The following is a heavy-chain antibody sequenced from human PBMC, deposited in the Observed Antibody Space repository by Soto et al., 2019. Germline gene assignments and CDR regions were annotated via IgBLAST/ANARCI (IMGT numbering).Heavy chain of an antibody. CDR2: IYHSGST. CDR1: GGSISSGGYS. V-gene: IGHV4-30-2*01. D-gene: IGHD3-22*01. J-gene: IGHJ5*02. Sequence: SETLSLTCAVSGGSISSGGYSWSWIRQPPGKGLEWIGYIYHSGSTYYNPSLKSRVTISVDRSKNQFSLKLSSVTAADTAVYYCARGSNYYDSSGYLNWFDPWGQGTLVTVSS. CDR3: ARGSNYYDSSGYLNWFDP.